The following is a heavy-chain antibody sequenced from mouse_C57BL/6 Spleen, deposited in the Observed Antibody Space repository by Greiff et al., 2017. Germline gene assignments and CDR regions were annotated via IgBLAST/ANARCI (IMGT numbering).Heavy chain of an antibody. CDR2: ISYDGSN. J-gene: IGHJ4*01. D-gene: IGHD2-3*01. CDR1: GYSITSGYY. CDR3: ARFYDYYAMDY. V-gene: IGHV3-6*01. Sequence: EVQLQESGPGLVKPSQSLSLTCSVTGYSITSGYYWNWIRQFPGNKLEWMGYISYDGSNNYNPSLKNLISITRDTSKNQFFLKLNSVTTEDTATYYCARFYDYYAMDYWGQGTSVTVSS.